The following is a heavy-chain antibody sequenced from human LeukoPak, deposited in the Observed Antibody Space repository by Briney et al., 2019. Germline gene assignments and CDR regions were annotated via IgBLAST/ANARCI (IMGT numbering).Heavy chain of an antibody. CDR1: GFSFSKYW. J-gene: IGHJ4*02. Sequence: GGSLRLSCAASGFSFSKYWMHWVRQTPGEGLVWVSRIKEDGTYTSYADSVKGRFTISRDNAKNTVFLQMNSLRAEDTAVYYCARDFDMGITPGDDFDFWGQGTLVTVSS. CDR2: IKEDGTYT. CDR3: ARDFDMGITPGDDFDF. V-gene: IGHV3-74*01. D-gene: IGHD3-9*01.